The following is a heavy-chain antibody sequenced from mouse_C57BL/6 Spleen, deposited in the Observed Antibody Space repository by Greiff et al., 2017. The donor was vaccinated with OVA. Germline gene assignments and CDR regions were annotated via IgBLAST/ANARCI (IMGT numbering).Heavy chain of an antibody. J-gene: IGHJ3*01. CDR2: ISSGGDYI. Sequence: EVHLVESGEGLVKPGGSLKLSCAASGFTFSSYAMSWVRQTPEKRLEWVAYISSGGDYIYYADTVKGRFTISRDNARNTLYLQMSSLKSEDTAMYYCTRDPGYGNYVWFAYWGQGTLVTVSA. CDR1: GFTFSSYA. V-gene: IGHV5-9-1*02. D-gene: IGHD2-1*01. CDR3: TRDPGYGNYVWFAY.